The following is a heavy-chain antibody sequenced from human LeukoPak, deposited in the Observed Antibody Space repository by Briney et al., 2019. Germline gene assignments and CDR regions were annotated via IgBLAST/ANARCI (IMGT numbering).Heavy chain of an antibody. D-gene: IGHD1-26*01. Sequence: PGGSLRLSCSASGFTLSNCWIHWVRQAPGKGLVWVSRINTDGSSTNYADSVRGRFTVSRDNAKNTLYLQMNSLRVEDTAVYYCARVIGWDEPFDLWGHGTLVTVSS. CDR3: ARVIGWDEPFDL. V-gene: IGHV3-74*01. CDR1: GFTLSNCW. CDR2: INTDGSST. J-gene: IGHJ3*01.